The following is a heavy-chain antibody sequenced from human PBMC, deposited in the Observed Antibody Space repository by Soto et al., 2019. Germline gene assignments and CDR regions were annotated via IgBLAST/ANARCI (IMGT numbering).Heavy chain of an antibody. CDR2: INPNDDAI. D-gene: IGHD1-1*01. Sequence: QVQLVQSGAEVKKPGASVKVSCKASGYNFTDYDMHWVRQAPGQGLEWMGMINPNDDAINYAQKFQGRGSMTRDSPTSTVYMELSSLRSEDTSMYYCARASKYNREWYVPCGIWGKGTLITVSS. CDR3: ARASKYNREWYVPCGI. CDR1: GYNFTDYD. J-gene: IGHJ4*02. V-gene: IGHV1-46*01.